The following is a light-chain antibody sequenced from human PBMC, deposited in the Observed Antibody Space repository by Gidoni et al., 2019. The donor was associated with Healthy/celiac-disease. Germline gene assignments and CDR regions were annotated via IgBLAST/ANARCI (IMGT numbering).Light chain of an antibody. CDR1: QSVSSN. Sequence: EIVMTQSPATLSVSPGERATLSCRASQSVSSNLACYQQKPGQAPRLLIYGASTRPTASPAGFRGSGSGTEFTLTISSRQSEDFAVYYCQQYNNGPPLTFXGXTKVEIK. V-gene: IGKV3-15*01. J-gene: IGKJ4*01. CDR2: GAS. CDR3: QQYNNGPPLT.